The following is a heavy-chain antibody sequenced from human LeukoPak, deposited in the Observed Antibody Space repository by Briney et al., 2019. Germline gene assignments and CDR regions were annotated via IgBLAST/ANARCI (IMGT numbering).Heavy chain of an antibody. CDR3: AKTGGPGSGSYTPLVDAFDI. CDR1: GLTFSSYG. D-gene: IGHD3-10*01. V-gene: IGHV3-30*18. CDR2: ISYDGSNK. J-gene: IGHJ3*02. Sequence: GGSLRLSCVSCGLTFSSYGMHWVRPAPGKGLAGVAVISYDGSNKYYADSVKSRFTISRDNSKNTLYLQMNSLRAEDTAVYYCAKTGGPGSGSYTPLVDAFDIWGQGTMVTVSS.